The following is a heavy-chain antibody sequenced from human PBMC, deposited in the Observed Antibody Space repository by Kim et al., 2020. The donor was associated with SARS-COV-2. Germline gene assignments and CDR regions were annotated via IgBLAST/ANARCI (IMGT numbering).Heavy chain of an antibody. CDR2: TRNKANSYTT. Sequence: GGSLRLSCAASGFTFSDHYMDWVRQAPGKGLEWVGRTRNKANSYTTEYAASVKGRFTISRDDSKNSLYLQMNSLKTEDTAVYYCARVISIFGVVIKGDDAFDIWGQGTMVTVSS. J-gene: IGHJ3*02. CDR1: GFTFSDHY. V-gene: IGHV3-72*01. CDR3: ARVISIFGVVIKGDDAFDI. D-gene: IGHD3-3*01.